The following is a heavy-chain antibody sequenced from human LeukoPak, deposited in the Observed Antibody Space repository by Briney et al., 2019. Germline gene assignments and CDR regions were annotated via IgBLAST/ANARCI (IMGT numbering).Heavy chain of an antibody. J-gene: IGHJ4*01. CDR3: ACGTLTGTYYFDY. Sequence: GGSLRLSCAASGFTFSSYAMSWVRQAPGKRLEWVSAISGSGGSTYYADSMKGRFTISRDNSKRTLYLQMNSLRGEDTAVYYCACGTLTGTYYFDYWGHGTLVTVSS. V-gene: IGHV3-23*01. D-gene: IGHD3-9*01. CDR2: ISGSGGST. CDR1: GFTFSSYA.